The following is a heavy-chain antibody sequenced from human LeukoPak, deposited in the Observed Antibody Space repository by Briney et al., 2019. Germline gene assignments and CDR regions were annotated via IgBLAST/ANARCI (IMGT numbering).Heavy chain of an antibody. V-gene: IGHV3-74*01. Sequence: PGGSLRLSCAASGFTFSSYWMHWVRQAPGKGLVWVSRINTGGTSTFYADSVKGRFTISRDNAKNTLYLQMNSLRAEDTAVYYCARDVQYSYSVAYWGQGTLVTVSS. CDR3: ARDVQYSYSVAY. CDR2: INTGGTST. CDR1: GFTFSSYW. J-gene: IGHJ4*02. D-gene: IGHD5-18*01.